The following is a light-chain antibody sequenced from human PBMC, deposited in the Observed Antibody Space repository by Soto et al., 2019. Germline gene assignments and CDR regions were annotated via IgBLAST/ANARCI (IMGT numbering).Light chain of an antibody. Sequence: EIVLTQSPGTLSLSPGERATLSCRASQSVSSSYLAWYQQKPGQAPRLLIYGASSRATGIKDRFSGSGSGTDFTLTISRLEPEYVAVYYCQHYGSLVLTFGGGTKVEIK. CDR3: QHYGSLVLT. CDR1: QSVSSSY. J-gene: IGKJ4*01. CDR2: GAS. V-gene: IGKV3-20*01.